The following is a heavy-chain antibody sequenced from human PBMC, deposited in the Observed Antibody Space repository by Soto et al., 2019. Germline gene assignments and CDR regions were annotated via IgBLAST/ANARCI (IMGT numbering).Heavy chain of an antibody. V-gene: IGHV3-13*01. CDR1: GFTFSSYD. CDR2: IGTAGDT. CDR3: ARGSRLQEYYYYYYYMDV. Sequence: PGGSLRLSCAASGFTFSSYDMDWVRQATGKGLEWVSAIGTAGDTYYPGSVKGRFTISRENAKNSLYLQMNSLRAGDTAVYYCARGSRLQEYYYYYYYMDVWGKGTTVTVSS. D-gene: IGHD4-4*01. J-gene: IGHJ6*03.